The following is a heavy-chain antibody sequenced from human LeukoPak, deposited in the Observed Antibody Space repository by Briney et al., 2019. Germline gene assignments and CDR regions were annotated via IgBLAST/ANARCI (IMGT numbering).Heavy chain of an antibody. CDR1: GVSISSYC. D-gene: IGHD5-18*01. CDR2: IYTSGST. CDR3: ARGPAISLDTGYFDY. V-gene: IGHV4-4*07. Sequence: PAETLSLTCTVSGVSISSYCWSWIRQPAGKGLEWVGRIYTSGSTDYNPSLKSRVTISVDTSKNQFPLKLSSVTAADTAVYYCARGPAISLDTGYFDYWGQGTLVTVSS. J-gene: IGHJ4*02.